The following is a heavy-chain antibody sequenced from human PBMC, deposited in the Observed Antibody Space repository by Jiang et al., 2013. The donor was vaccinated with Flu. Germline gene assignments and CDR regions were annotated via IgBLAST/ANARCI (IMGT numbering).Heavy chain of an antibody. J-gene: IGHJ3*02. Sequence: SGAEVKKPGSSVKVSCKASGGTFSSYAISWVRQAPGQGLEWMGGIIPIFGTANYAQKFQGRVTITADESTSTAYMELSSLRSEDTAVYYCARVGEGYGDPSDAFDIWGQGTMVTVSS. CDR1: GGTFSSYA. CDR3: ARVGEGYGDPSDAFDI. V-gene: IGHV1-69*01. CDR2: IIPIFGTA. D-gene: IGHD4-17*01.